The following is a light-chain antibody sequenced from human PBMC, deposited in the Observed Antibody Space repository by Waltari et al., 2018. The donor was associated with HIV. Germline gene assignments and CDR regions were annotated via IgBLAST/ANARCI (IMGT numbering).Light chain of an antibody. V-gene: IGLV2-14*03. CDR2: DVS. CDR3: SSFTSRNFVV. Sequence: QSALTQPASVSGSPGQSITISCTGTSSDIGGYKYVSWYQQHPGKAPKLMIYDVSYRPSGISNRFSGSKSGNTASLTISGLQTEDEADYYCSSFTSRNFVVFGGGTKLTVL. J-gene: IGLJ2*01. CDR1: SSDIGGYKY.